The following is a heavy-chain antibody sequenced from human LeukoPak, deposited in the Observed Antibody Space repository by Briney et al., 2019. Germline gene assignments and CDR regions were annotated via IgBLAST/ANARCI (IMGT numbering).Heavy chain of an antibody. V-gene: IGHV3-53*01. CDR2: IYSDNT. CDR3: ARGPPFYSSSWYYYYYYMDV. CDR1: GFTVSSNS. D-gene: IGHD6-13*01. J-gene: IGHJ6*03. Sequence: GGSLRLSCTVSGFTVSSNSMSWVRQAPGKGLEWVSFIYSDNTHYSDSVKGRFTISRDNSKNTLYLQMNSLRAEDTAVYYCARGPPFYSSSWYYYYYYMDVWGKGTTVTVSS.